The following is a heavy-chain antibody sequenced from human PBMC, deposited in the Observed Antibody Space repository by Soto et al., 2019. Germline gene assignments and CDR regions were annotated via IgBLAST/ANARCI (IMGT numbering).Heavy chain of an antibody. V-gene: IGHV1-69*12. J-gene: IGHJ6*02. D-gene: IGHD1-1*01. CDR3: ARDKARLQLGGNYYYFLDV. Sequence: QVQLVQSGAEVKKPGSSGKVSCKASGGTFITSATSWVRQAPGQGLEWVGGIMPVFPTPDYAQEFQGRVTITADESTTTAYLELTSLRTDDTAVYYCARDKARLQLGGNYYYFLDVWGQGTAITVSS. CDR2: IMPVFPTP. CDR1: GGTFITSA.